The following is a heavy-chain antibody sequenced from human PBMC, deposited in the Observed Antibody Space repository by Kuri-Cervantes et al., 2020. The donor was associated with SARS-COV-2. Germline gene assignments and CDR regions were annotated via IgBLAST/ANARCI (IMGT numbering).Heavy chain of an antibody. Sequence: SLKISCAASGFTFDDYAMHWVRQAPGKGLEWVSGISWNSGSIGYADSVKGRFTISRDNAKNSLYLQMNSLRAEDTAVYYCARTWGGAAWFDYWGQGTLVTVSS. V-gene: IGHV3-9*01. CDR2: ISWNSGSI. J-gene: IGHJ4*02. D-gene: IGHD1-26*01. CDR3: ARTWGGAAWFDY. CDR1: GFTFDDYA.